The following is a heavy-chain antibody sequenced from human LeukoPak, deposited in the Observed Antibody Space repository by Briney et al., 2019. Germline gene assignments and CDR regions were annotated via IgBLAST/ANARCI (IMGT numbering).Heavy chain of an antibody. J-gene: IGHJ4*02. CDR3: AKDRDGACGGDCYFDY. CDR2: ISYDGSNK. V-gene: IGHV3-30*18. Sequence: GGSLRLSCAASGFTFSSYGMHWVRQAPGKGLEWVAVISYDGSNKYYADSVKGRFTISRDNSKNTLYLQMNSLRAEDTAVYYCAKDRDGACGGDCYFDYWGQGTLVTVSS. CDR1: GFTFSSYG. D-gene: IGHD2-21*02.